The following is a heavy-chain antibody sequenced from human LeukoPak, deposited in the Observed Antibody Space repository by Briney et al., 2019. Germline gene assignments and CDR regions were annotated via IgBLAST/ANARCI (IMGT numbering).Heavy chain of an antibody. CDR1: RFTFSSYA. CDR3: ANSYCGGDCYLP. CDR2: ISGSGGSA. D-gene: IGHD2-21*02. Sequence: PGGSLRLSCEASRFTFSSYAMGWVRQAPGKGLEWVSVISGSGGSAYYADSVKGRFTISRDNSKNTLYLQMNSLRVEDTAVYYCANSYCGGDCYLPWGQGTLVTVSS. J-gene: IGHJ5*02. V-gene: IGHV3-23*01.